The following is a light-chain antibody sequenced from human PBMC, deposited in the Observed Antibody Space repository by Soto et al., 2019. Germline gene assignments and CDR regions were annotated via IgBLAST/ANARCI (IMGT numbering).Light chain of an antibody. CDR2: KAS. V-gene: IGKV1-5*03. CDR3: QQYNSYPRK. Sequence: DIQMTQSPSTLSASVGDRVTITCRASQSISSWLAWYQQNPGKAPKLLIYKASSLESGVPSRFSGSGSGTEFTLTISSLQPDDFATYYCQQYNSYPRKFGQGTKVEIK. CDR1: QSISSW. J-gene: IGKJ1*01.